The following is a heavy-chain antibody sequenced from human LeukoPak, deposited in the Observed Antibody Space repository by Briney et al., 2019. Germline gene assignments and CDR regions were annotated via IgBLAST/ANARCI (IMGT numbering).Heavy chain of an antibody. J-gene: IGHJ4*02. V-gene: IGHV3-30*02. CDR2: IRYDGSNK. Sequence: PGGSLRLSCAASGFTFSSCGMHWVRQAPGKGLEWVAFIRYDGSNKYYADSVKGRFTISRDNSKNTLYLQMNSLRAEDTAVYYCATGAGRRNDFDYWGQGTLVTVSS. CDR1: GFTFSSCG. D-gene: IGHD1-14*01. CDR3: ATGAGRRNDFDY.